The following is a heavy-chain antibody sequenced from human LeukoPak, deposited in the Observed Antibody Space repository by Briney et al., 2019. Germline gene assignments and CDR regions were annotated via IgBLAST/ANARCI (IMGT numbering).Heavy chain of an antibody. J-gene: IGHJ4*02. V-gene: IGHV3-23*01. Sequence: PGGSLRLSCAASGFTFSTTVMTWVRQAPGKGLEWVSAISGSGGSTYYADSVKGGFTISRDNSKNTLYLQMNSLRAEDTAVYYCAKDSLDYWGQGTLVTVSS. CDR2: ISGSGGST. CDR3: AKDSLDY. CDR1: GFTFSTTV.